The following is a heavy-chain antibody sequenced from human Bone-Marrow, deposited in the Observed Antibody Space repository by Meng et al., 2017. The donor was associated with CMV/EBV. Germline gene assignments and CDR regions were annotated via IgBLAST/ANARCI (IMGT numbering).Heavy chain of an antibody. CDR2: IYYSGST. Sequence: SETLSLTCTVSGGSISSSSYYWGWIRQPPGKGLEWIGSIYYSGSTYYNPSLKSRVTISGDTSKNQFSLKLSSVTAADTAVYYCARDTIAVAGTRGYYYGMDVWGQGTTVTVSS. V-gene: IGHV4-39*01. D-gene: IGHD6-19*01. CDR1: GGSISSSSYY. CDR3: ARDTIAVAGTRGYYYGMDV. J-gene: IGHJ6*02.